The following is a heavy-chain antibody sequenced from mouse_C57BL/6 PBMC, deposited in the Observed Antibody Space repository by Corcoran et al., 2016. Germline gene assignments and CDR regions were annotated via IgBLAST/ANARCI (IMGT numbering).Heavy chain of an antibody. Sequence: DVQLQESGPGLVKPSQSLSLTCSVTGYSITSGYYWNWIRQFPGNKLEWMGYISYDGSNNYNPSLKNRISITRDTSKNQFFLKLNSVTTEDTATYYCARGYGHGYAMDYWGQGTSVTVSS. CDR2: ISYDGSN. V-gene: IGHV3-6*01. CDR3: ARGYGHGYAMDY. D-gene: IGHD1-2*01. J-gene: IGHJ4*01. CDR1: GYSITSGYY.